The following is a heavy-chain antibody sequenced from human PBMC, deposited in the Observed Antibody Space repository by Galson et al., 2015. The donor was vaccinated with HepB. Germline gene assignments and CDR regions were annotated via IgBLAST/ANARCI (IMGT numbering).Heavy chain of an antibody. J-gene: IGHJ4*02. D-gene: IGHD6-19*01. CDR2: ISGDGDRT. V-gene: IGHV3-23*01. CDR1: GFTFSNYA. CDR3: AKDHEIAVAGIYYFDQ. Sequence: SLRLSCAASGFTFSNYAMNWVRQAPGKGLEWVSGISGDGDRTFYADSVKGRFTISRDNSKNTLYLQMNSLRVGDTAVYYCAKDHEIAVAGIYYFDQWGQGTLVTVSS.